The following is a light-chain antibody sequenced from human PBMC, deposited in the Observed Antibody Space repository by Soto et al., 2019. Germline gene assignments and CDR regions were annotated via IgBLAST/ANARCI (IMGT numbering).Light chain of an antibody. CDR3: QAWDSRTVV. CDR1: KLGDKY. Sequence: SYELTQPPSVSVSPGQTASITCSGDKLGDKYASWYQQKPGQSPVLVIYQHNKRPSGIPERFSGSNSGNTATLTISGTQAMDEADYSCQAWDSRTVVFGGGTKVTVL. CDR2: QHN. J-gene: IGLJ2*01. V-gene: IGLV3-1*01.